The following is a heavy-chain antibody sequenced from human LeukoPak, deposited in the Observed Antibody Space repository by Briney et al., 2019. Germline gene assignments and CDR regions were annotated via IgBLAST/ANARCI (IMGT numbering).Heavy chain of an antibody. CDR3: ARDRETYYYGSGSYYPDY. Sequence: GGSLRLSCAASGFTFSSYSMNWVRQAPGKGLEWVSSISSSSSYIYYADSVKGRFTISRDNARNSLYLQMNSLRAEDTAVYYCARDRETYYYGSGSYYPDYWGQGTLVTVSS. CDR1: GFTFSSYS. J-gene: IGHJ4*02. D-gene: IGHD3-10*01. V-gene: IGHV3-21*01. CDR2: ISSSSSYI.